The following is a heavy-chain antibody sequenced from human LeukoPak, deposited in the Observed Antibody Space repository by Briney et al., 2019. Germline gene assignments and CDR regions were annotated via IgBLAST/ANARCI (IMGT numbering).Heavy chain of an antibody. Sequence: GGSLRLSCAASGFTFSSYGMHWVRRAPGKGLEWVSAISGGGSRTYYADSVKGRFTLSRDNSKNTLYLQMSSPRADDTAVYYCAKEYSVRNQFDYWGQGTLVAVSS. CDR1: GFTFSSYG. CDR2: ISGGGSRT. CDR3: AKEYSVRNQFDY. D-gene: IGHD1-14*01. V-gene: IGHV3-23*01. J-gene: IGHJ4*02.